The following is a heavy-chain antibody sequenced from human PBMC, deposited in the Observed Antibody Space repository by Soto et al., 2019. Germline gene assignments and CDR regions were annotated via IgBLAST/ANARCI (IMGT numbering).Heavy chain of an antibody. J-gene: IGHJ4*02. CDR1: GFTFGDYW. CDR3: ATAEVDY. CDR2: MTGDGRTT. Sequence: GVSLRLSCAASGFTFGDYWMHWVRQPPGKGPEWVSRMTGDGRTTQYADSVKGRFTASRDNAKSTLYLQMNSLRAEDTAVYYCATAEVDYWGPGTLVTAPQ. V-gene: IGHV3-74*03.